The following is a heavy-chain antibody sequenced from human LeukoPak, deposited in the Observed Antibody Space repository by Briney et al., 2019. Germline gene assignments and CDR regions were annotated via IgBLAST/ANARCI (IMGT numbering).Heavy chain of an antibody. CDR1: GYSISSGYY. CDR3: ARVDTRDDAFDI. Sequence: PSETLSLTCAVSGYSISSGYYWGWIRQPPGKGLEWIGSIYHSGSTYYNPSLKSRVTISVDTSKNQFSLKLSSVTAADTAVYYRARVDTRDDAFDIWGQGTMVTVSS. D-gene: IGHD2-15*01. CDR2: IYHSGST. J-gene: IGHJ3*02. V-gene: IGHV4-38-2*01.